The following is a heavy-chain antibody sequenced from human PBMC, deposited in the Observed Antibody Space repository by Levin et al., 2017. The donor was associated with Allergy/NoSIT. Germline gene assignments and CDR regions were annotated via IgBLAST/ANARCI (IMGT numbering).Heavy chain of an antibody. CDR2: IDPSDSYT. D-gene: IGHD2-15*01. CDR3: ARPSHFCSGGSCYGVQNDY. V-gene: IGHV5-10-1*01. J-gene: IGHJ4*02. CDR1: GYSFTSYW. Sequence: KVSCKGSGYSFTSYWISWVRQMPGKGLEWMGRIDPSDSYTNYSPSFQGHVTISADKSISTAYLQWSSLKASDTAMYYCARPSHFCSGGSCYGVQNDYWGQGTLVTVSS.